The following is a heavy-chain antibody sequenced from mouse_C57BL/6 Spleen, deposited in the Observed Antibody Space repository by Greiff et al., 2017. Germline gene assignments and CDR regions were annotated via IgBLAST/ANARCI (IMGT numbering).Heavy chain of an antibody. J-gene: IGHJ4*01. CDR2: IDPSDSYT. CDR1: GYTFTSYW. D-gene: IGHD2-3*01. V-gene: IGHV1-50*01. Sequence: QVQLQQPGAELVKPGASVKLSCKASGYTFTSYWMQWVKQRPGQGLEWIGEIDPSDSYTNYNQKFKGKATLTVDTSSSTAYMQLSSLTSEDSAVYYWARGDGYYERDAMDYWGQGTSVTVSS. CDR3: ARGDGYYERDAMDY.